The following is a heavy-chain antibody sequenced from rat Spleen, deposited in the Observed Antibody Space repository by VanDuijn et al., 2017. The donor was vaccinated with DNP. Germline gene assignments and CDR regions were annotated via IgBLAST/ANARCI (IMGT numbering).Heavy chain of an antibody. Sequence: EVQLVESGGGLVQPGGSLKLSCAASGFTLTNYGMAWVRQAPTKGLEWVASISNTGDNTFYSDSVKGRFSLSRDNAKSTLYLQMNSLRSEDTATYHCTRERRITVATTDYFDYWGQGVMVTVSS. CDR2: ISNTGDNT. J-gene: IGHJ2*01. CDR3: TRERRITVATTDYFDY. V-gene: IGHV5-29*01. CDR1: GFTLTNYG. D-gene: IGHD1-3*01.